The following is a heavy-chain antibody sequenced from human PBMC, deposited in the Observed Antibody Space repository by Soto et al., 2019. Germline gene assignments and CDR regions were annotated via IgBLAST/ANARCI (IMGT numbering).Heavy chain of an antibody. CDR3: ARHPGWGRYCGWRDP. D-gene: IGHD3-10*01. CDR1: GGSISRYY. V-gene: IGHV4-59*08. Sequence: QVQLQESGPGLVKPSETLSLTCTVSGGSISRYYWNWIRQPPGKGLEWIGYIYYSGSTNYNPSLKSRVTISVDKSKTPWALQLSSVTAADTAVYYCARHPGWGRYCGWRDPWGEGSLVTASS. J-gene: IGHJ5*02. CDR2: IYYSGST.